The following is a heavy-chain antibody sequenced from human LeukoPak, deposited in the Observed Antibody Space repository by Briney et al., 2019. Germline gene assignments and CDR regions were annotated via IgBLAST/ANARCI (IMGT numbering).Heavy chain of an antibody. CDR3: AREGSGSSHFDY. Sequence: SETLSLTCAVYGGSFSGYYWSWIRQPPGKGLEWIGEINHSGSTNYNPSLKCRVTISVDTSKNQFSLKLSSVTAADTAVYYCAREGSGSSHFDYWGQGTLVTVSS. CDR1: GGSFSGYY. CDR2: INHSGST. D-gene: IGHD1-26*01. V-gene: IGHV4-34*01. J-gene: IGHJ4*02.